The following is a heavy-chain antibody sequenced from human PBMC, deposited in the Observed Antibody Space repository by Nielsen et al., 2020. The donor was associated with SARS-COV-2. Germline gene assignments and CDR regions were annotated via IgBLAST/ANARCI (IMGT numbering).Heavy chain of an antibody. CDR1: GFTFGSSW. D-gene: IGHD5/OR15-5a*01. J-gene: IGHJ5*01. V-gene: IGHV3-74*01. CDR2: INSDGRTT. CDR3: ARAKFYDSGVDP. Sequence: GESLKISCAASGFTFGSSWMHWVRQAPGKGLVWVSRINSDGRTTTYADSVKGRITISRDNAKNTLYLQMNSLRAEDTAVYYCARAKFYDSGVDPWGQGTLVTVSS.